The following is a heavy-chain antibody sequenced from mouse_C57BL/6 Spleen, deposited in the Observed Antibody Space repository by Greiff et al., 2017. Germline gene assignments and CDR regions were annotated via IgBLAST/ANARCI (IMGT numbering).Heavy chain of an antibody. V-gene: IGHV1-18*01. D-gene: IGHD2-1*01. Sequence: VHVKQSGPELVKPGASVKIPCKASGYTFTDYNMDWVKQSHGKSLEWIGDINPNNGGTIYNQKFKGKATLTVDKSSSTAYMELRSLTSEDTAVYYCARISGNYAWFAYWGQGTLVTVSA. CDR2: INPNNGGT. J-gene: IGHJ3*01. CDR3: ARISGNYAWFAY. CDR1: GYTFTDYN.